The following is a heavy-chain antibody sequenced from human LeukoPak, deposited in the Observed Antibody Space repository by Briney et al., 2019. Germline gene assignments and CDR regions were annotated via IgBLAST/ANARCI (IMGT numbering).Heavy chain of an antibody. V-gene: IGHV3-7*01. J-gene: IGHJ6*03. CDR2: IKQDGSEK. Sequence: GGSLRLSCVVSGFSFSSYWMNWVRQAPGKGLEWVANIKQDGSEKYYVDSVKGRFTISRDNAKNSLYLQMNNLRAEDTAVYYCARSAYSYGPNYYYYMDVWGKGTTVTVSS. CDR1: GFSFSSYW. D-gene: IGHD5-18*01. CDR3: ARSAYSYGPNYYYYMDV.